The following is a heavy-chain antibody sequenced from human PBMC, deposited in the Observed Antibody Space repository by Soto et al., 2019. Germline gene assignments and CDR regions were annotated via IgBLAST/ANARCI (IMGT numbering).Heavy chain of an antibody. CDR3: AKGHITMVRGVTSCDY. CDR1: GFTFSSYG. V-gene: IGHV3-30*18. D-gene: IGHD3-10*01. CDR2: ISYDGSNK. J-gene: IGHJ4*02. Sequence: QVQLVESGGGVVQPGRSLRLSCAASGFTFSSYGMHWVRQAPGKGLEWVAVISYDGSNKYYADSVKGRFTISRDNSKNTLYLQMNSLRAEDTAVYYCAKGHITMVRGVTSCDYWGQGTLVTVSS.